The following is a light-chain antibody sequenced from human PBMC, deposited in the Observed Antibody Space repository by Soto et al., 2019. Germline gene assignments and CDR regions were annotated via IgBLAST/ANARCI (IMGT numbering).Light chain of an antibody. CDR3: QTWGTAVV. V-gene: IGLV4-69*01. Sequence: QSVLTQSPSASASLGASVKLTCTLSSGHSDYAITWHQQQPEKGPRYLMRVNNDGSHSKGDGIPDRFSGSSSGSERYLTISSLQSDDEADYYCQTWGTAVVFGGGTQLTVL. CDR2: VNNDGSH. J-gene: IGLJ2*01. CDR1: SGHSDYA.